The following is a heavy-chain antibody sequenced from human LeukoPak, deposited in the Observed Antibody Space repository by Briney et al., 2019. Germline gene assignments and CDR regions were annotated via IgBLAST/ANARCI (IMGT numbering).Heavy chain of an antibody. CDR2: FFYSGII. D-gene: IGHD6-6*01. Sequence: SETLSLTWTVSGDSITSYYWSWIRQPPGKGLQWIGYFFYSGIINYNPSLKSRVSISVDTSKRQFSLKLSSVTAADTAVYYCARVTARGSSSGVFDYWGQGTLVTVSS. V-gene: IGHV4-59*01. CDR3: ARVTARGSSSGVFDY. J-gene: IGHJ4*02. CDR1: GDSITSYY.